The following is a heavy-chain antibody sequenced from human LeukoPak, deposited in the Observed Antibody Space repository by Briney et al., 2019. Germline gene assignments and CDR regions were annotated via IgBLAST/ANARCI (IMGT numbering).Heavy chain of an antibody. D-gene: IGHD1-26*01. CDR2: ISSSSSYT. V-gene: IGHV3-11*03. Sequence: GGSLRLSCAASGFTFSSYWMHWVRQAPGKGLEWVSYISSSSSYTNYADSVKGRFTISRDNAKNSLYLQMNSLRAEDTAVYYCASNSGSYYGFDWFDPWGQGTLVTVSS. CDR1: GFTFSSYW. CDR3: ASNSGSYYGFDWFDP. J-gene: IGHJ5*02.